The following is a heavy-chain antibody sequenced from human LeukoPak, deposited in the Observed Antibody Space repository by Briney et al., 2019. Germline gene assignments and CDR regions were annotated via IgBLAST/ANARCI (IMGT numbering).Heavy chain of an antibody. D-gene: IGHD2-2*02. CDR2: IVVGSGNT. CDR1: GFTFTSSA. Sequence: TVKVSCKASGFTFTSSAVQWVRQARGQRLEWIGWIVVGSGNTNYAQKFQERVTITRDMSTSTAHVELSSLRSEDTAVYYCAADQTYCSSTSCYNAFDIWGQGTMVTVSS. CDR3: AADQTYCSSTSCYNAFDI. V-gene: IGHV1-58*01. J-gene: IGHJ3*02.